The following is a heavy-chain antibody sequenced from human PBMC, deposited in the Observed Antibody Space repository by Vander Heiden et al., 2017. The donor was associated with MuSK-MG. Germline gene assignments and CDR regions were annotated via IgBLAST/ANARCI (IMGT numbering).Heavy chain of an antibody. CDR2: SYHRGST. CDR3: AGGYGEWMGSVSDGWFDP. Sequence: QVQLQESGPGLVKPSGPLSLPCAVPGGSIRSRNGWGWVRQPPGKGRKWIGESYHRGSTNYNTSRKRRVTISVDKSKNQFSRKLSSLTAAETAVYYCAGGYGEWMGSVSDGWFDPWGQGTLVTVSS. D-gene: IGHD3-10*01. V-gene: IGHV4-4*02. CDR1: GGSIRSRNG. J-gene: IGHJ5*02.